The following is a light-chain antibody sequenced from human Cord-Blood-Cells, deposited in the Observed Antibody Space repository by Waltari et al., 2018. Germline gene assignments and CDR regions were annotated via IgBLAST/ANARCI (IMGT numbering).Light chain of an antibody. Sequence: DIQMTQSPSSLSASVGDRVTITCRASQSISSYVNWYQQKPGKAPKLLIYAASSLQSGVPSRVSGSGSGTDFTLTISSLQPEDFATYYCQQSYSTPITFGQGTRLEIK. J-gene: IGKJ5*01. V-gene: IGKV1-39*01. CDR3: QQSYSTPIT. CDR2: AAS. CDR1: QSISSY.